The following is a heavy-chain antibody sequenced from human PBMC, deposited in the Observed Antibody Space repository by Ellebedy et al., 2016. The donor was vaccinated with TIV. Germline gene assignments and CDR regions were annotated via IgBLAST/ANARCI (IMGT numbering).Heavy chain of an antibody. J-gene: IGHJ4*02. CDR3: ARGPVRYTQKGGFLDY. V-gene: IGHV3-53*01. Sequence: GESLKISCAASGVTVSSSYMTWVRQAPGKGLEWVSVVYSGGNTYYADSVKGRFTISRDNSKNTLSLEMNSLRVDDTAVYFCARGPVRYTQKGGFLDYWGQGTLVTVSS. D-gene: IGHD3-16*01. CDR2: VYSGGNT. CDR1: GVTVSSSY.